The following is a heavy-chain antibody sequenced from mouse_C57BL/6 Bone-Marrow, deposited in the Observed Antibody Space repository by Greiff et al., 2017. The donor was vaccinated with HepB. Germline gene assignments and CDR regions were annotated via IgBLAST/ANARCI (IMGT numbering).Heavy chain of an antibody. J-gene: IGHJ2*01. V-gene: IGHV5-17*01. Sequence: EVQLQESGGGLVKPGGSLKLSCAASGFTFSDYGMHWVRQAPEKGLEWVAYISSGSSTIYYADTVKGRFTISRDNAKNTLFLQMTSLRSEDTAMYYCARQGGNYYFDYWGQGTTLTVSS. CDR3: ARQGGNYYFDY. D-gene: IGHD2-1*01. CDR2: ISSGSSTI. CDR1: GFTFSDYG.